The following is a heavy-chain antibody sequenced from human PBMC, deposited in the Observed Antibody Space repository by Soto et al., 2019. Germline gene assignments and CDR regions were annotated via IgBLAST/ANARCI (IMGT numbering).Heavy chain of an antibody. CDR2: INSDGITT. J-gene: IGHJ5*02. Sequence: EVQLVESGGGPVQAGGSLRLCCAASGLTLSNYWMPWVRQGPGKGLVWVAHINSDGITTKYAESVKGRFTISRDDAKNMLYLQMNSLRHDDTAVYYCAKVKGGSGARGDPLDLWGQGILVTVSS. CDR3: AKVKGGSGARGDPLDL. V-gene: IGHV3-74*03. CDR1: GLTLSNYW. D-gene: IGHD2-15*01.